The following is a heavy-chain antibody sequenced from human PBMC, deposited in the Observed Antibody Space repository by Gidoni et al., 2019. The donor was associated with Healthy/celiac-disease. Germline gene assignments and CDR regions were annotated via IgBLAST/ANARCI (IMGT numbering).Heavy chain of an antibody. Sequence: QVQLVQSGAEVQKPGASVTVSCNASGYTFTSYAMHWVRQAPGQRLEWMGWINAGNGNTKYSQKFQGRVTITRDTSASTAYMELSSLRSEDTAVYYCARVSGDCSGGSCYDDYWGQGTLVTVSS. V-gene: IGHV1-3*01. CDR2: INAGNGNT. J-gene: IGHJ4*02. CDR3: ARVSGDCSGGSCYDDY. D-gene: IGHD2-15*01. CDR1: GYTFTSYA.